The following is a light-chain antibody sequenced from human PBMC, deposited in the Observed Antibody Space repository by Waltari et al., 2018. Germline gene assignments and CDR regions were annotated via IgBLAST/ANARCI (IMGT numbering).Light chain of an antibody. J-gene: IGLJ3*02. Sequence: SYELTPPPSVPVSPGQTARITCSGDALPEPYAFWYQQKPGQAPVLIIDKDTQRPSGIPERFSGSSSGTTVTMTISGVQAEDEADYYCLSADSSGTAKVFGGGTKLTVL. CDR3: LSADSSGTAKV. CDR2: KDT. CDR1: ALPEPY. V-gene: IGLV3-25*03.